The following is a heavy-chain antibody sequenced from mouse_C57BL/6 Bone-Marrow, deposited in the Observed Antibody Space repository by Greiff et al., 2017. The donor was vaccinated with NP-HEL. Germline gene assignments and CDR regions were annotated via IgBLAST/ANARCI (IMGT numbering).Heavy chain of an antibody. V-gene: IGHV1-72*01. D-gene: IGHD2-3*01. CDR1: GYTFTSYW. CDR3: ARDDCYSYWYLDV. CDR2: IDPNSGGT. Sequence: QVQLQQPGAELVKPGASVKLSCKASGYTFTSYWMHWVKQRPGRGLEWIGRIDPNSGGTKYTEKFKSKATLTVDKPTSTAYMQLSSLTSEDSAVNFCARDDCYSYWYLDVWGTGTTVTVSS. J-gene: IGHJ1*03.